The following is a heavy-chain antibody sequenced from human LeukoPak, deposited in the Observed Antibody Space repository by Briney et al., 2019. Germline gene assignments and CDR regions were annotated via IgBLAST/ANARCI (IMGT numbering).Heavy chain of an antibody. CDR2: IRSKANSYAT. Sequence: PGGSLRLSCAASGFTFSGSAMHWVGQASGKGLEWVGRIRSKANSYATAYGASVKGRFTISRDDSKNTAYLQMNSLKTEDTAVYYCTAKITTTYDYVWGSYRYTDYFDYWGQGTLVTVSS. D-gene: IGHD3-16*02. CDR1: GFTFSGSA. CDR3: TAKITTTYDYVWGSYRYTDYFDY. V-gene: IGHV3-73*01. J-gene: IGHJ4*02.